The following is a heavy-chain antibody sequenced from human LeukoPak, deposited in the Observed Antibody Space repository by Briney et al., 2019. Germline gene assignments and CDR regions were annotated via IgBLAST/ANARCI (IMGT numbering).Heavy chain of an antibody. CDR2: ISSSSSYI. CDR3: ARDAKPTYYYASSGYYPYYFDY. CDR1: GFTFSSYS. D-gene: IGHD3-22*01. Sequence: GGSLRLSCAASGFTFSSYSMNWVRQAPGKGLEWVSSISSSSSYIYYADSVKGRFTISRHNDKNSLYLQMNSLRAEDTAVYYCARDAKPTYYYASSGYYPYYFDYWGQGTLVTVSS. V-gene: IGHV3-21*01. J-gene: IGHJ4*02.